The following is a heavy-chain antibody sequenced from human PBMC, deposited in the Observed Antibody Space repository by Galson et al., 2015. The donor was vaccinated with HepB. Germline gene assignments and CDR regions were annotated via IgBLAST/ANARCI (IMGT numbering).Heavy chain of an antibody. Sequence: SLRLSCAVSGFSFINFAMNWVRQAPGKGLEWMALISYDGSDKYYAEPVKGRFTISRDDSQNMVYLQLNSLKTEDTAVYYCTTWNWNYEDSWGQGTLVTVSS. CDR2: ISYDGSDK. D-gene: IGHD1-7*01. J-gene: IGHJ4*02. CDR1: GFSFINFA. CDR3: TTWNWNYEDS. V-gene: IGHV3-30-3*01.